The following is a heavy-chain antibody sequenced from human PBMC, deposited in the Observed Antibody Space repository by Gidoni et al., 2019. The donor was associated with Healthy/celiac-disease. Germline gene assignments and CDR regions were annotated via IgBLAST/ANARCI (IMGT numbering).Heavy chain of an antibody. CDR1: GFTFSYYY. V-gene: IGHV3-11*01. Sequence: QVQLVESGGGLVKPGGSLRPSCAASGFTFSYYYMSWIRQAPGKGLEWVSYISSSGSTIYYADSVKGRFTISRDNAKNSLYLQMNSLRAEDTAVYYCARDHGSGWLYYYYGMDVWGQGTTVTVSS. J-gene: IGHJ6*02. CDR3: ARDHGSGWLYYYYGMDV. D-gene: IGHD6-19*01. CDR2: ISSSGSTI.